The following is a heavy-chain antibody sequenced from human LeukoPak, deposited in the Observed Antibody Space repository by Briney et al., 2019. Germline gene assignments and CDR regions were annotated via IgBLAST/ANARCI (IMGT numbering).Heavy chain of an antibody. V-gene: IGHV4-34*01. CDR1: GGSFSDYF. J-gene: IGHJ4*02. CDR2: INHRGST. Sequence: PSETLSLTCAVYGGSFSDYFWSWIRQPPGKGLEWIGEINHRGSTNYSPSLKSRVTISADTSKNQFSLRLSSLTAADTAVYYCARHESFRSSWNYWGQGTLVTVSS. D-gene: IGHD6-13*01. CDR3: ARHESFRSSWNY.